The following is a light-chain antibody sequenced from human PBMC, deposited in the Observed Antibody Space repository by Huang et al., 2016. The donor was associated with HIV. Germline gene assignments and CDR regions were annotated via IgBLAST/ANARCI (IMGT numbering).Light chain of an antibody. CDR1: RSVSRN. CDR2: DAS. CDR3: QQYNNWPPWT. J-gene: IGKJ1*01. V-gene: IGKV3-15*01. Sequence: EIVMTQSPATLPVAPGGRVTRSCRASRSVSRNLAWYQQKPGQAPRLLIYDASTRATGVPVRFSGSGSGTEFTLTISSLQSEDFAVYYCQQYNNWPPWTFGQGTKVEIK.